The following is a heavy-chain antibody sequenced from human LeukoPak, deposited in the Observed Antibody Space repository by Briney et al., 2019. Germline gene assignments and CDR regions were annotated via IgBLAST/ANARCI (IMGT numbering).Heavy chain of an antibody. Sequence: GGSLRLSCAASGFTFSSCTMNWVRQALGKGLEWVSYISSSSSSIDYADSVKGRFTISRDNAKNSLYLQMNSLRAEDTAVYYCARERGYSYGYSDYWGQGTLVTVSS. V-gene: IGHV3-48*04. CDR3: ARERGYSYGYSDY. CDR2: ISSSSSSI. D-gene: IGHD5-18*01. CDR1: GFTFSSCT. J-gene: IGHJ4*02.